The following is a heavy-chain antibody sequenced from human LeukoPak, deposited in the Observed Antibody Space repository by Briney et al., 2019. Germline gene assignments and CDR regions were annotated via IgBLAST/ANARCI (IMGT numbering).Heavy chain of an antibody. V-gene: IGHV3-9*01. CDR3: AKHMRATNTYSFFGLDV. Sequence: GRSLRLSCAATGFTFKDYGMHWVRQPPGKGLEWVSSINWNGGGTDYADSVKGRFTISRDNAKNSLYLQLSSLRPEDTALYYCAKHMRATNTYSFFGLDVWGQGTSVTVSS. D-gene: IGHD1-26*01. CDR2: INWNGGGT. J-gene: IGHJ6*02. CDR1: GFTFKDYG.